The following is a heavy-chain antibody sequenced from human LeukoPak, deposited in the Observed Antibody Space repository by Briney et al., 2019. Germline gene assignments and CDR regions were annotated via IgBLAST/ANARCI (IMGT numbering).Heavy chain of an antibody. CDR3: ARGGVGYCSSTSCYVY. V-gene: IGHV1-2*02. CDR2: VNPNSGGT. J-gene: IGHJ4*02. CDR1: GYTFTGYY. Sequence: ASVKVSCKASGYTFTGYYIHWVRQAPGQGLEWMGWVNPNSGGTNYAQKFQGRVTLTRDTSISTAYMELSRLRSDDTAVYYCARGGVGYCSSTSCYVYWGQGTLVPVSS. D-gene: IGHD2-2*01.